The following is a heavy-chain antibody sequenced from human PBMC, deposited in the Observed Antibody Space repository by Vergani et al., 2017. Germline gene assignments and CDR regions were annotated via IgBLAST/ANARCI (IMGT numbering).Heavy chain of an antibody. J-gene: IGHJ4*02. CDR3: ARDRGYSSSWYLGD. V-gene: IGHV1-69*01. Sequence: QVKLVQSGAEVKKPGSSVKVSCKASGGTFSSYAISWVRPAPGQGLAWMGGIIPIFGTANSAKKFQGRVTITADESTSTAYMELSSLRSEDTAVYYCARDRGYSSSWYLGDWGQGTLVTVSS. CDR1: GGTFSSYA. D-gene: IGHD6-13*01. CDR2: IIPIFGTA.